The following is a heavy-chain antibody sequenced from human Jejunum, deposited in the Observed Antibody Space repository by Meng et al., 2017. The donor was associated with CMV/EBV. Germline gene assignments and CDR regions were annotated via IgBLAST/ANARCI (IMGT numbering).Heavy chain of an antibody. V-gene: IGHV3-23*01. J-gene: IGHJ4*02. Sequence: PGFTFSSFAMTWVRQAPGKGLEWVSTIRGSDDKTYYSDSVRGRFTISRDNSKNTLYLQMNSLRAEDTAVYYCAKSLVDTTMDLDYWGQGMLVTVSS. D-gene: IGHD5-18*01. CDR2: IRGSDDKT. CDR1: GFTFSSFA. CDR3: AKSLVDTTMDLDY.